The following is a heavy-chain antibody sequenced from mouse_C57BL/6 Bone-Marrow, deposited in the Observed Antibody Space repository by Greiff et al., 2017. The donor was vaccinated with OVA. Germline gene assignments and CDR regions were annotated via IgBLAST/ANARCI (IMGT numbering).Heavy chain of an antibody. J-gene: IGHJ4*01. CDR2: IWGDGST. D-gene: IGHD2-2*01. CDR1: GFSLTSYG. CDR3: AKEGNGSYAMDY. V-gene: IGHV2-3*01. Sequence: VKVVESGPGLVAPSQSLSITCTVSGFSLTSYGVSWVRQPPGKGLEWLGVIWGDGSTNYHSALISRLSISKDNTKIQVFLKLNSLQTDDTATYYCAKEGNGSYAMDYWGQGTSVTVSS.